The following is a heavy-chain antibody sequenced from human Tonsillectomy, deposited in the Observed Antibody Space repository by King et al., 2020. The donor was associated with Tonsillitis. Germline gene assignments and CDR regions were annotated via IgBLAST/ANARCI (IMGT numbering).Heavy chain of an antibody. CDR1: GGSISSGGHS. CDR3: AREGGAFDI. CDR2: IYHSGST. Sequence: QLQESGSGLVKPSQTLSLTCAVSGGSISSGGHSWSWIRQPPGKGLEWIGYIYHSGSTHYNPSLRSRVTILLDRSKNQFSLKLSSVTAADTAVYYCAREGGAFDIWGQGTMVTASS. V-gene: IGHV4-30-2*01. J-gene: IGHJ3*02.